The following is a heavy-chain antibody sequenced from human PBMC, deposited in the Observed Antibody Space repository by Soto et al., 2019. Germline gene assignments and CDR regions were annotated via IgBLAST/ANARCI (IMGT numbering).Heavy chain of an antibody. D-gene: IGHD1-26*01. J-gene: IGHJ4*02. V-gene: IGHV1-69*02. Sequence: QVQLVQSGAEVKKPGSSVKVSCKASGGTFSSYTISWVRQAPGQGLEWMGRIIPILGIANYAQKFQGRVTITPDKTPTTAYMELISLSSEATAVYYCASGSRSFPLLGYFDYWGQGTLVTVSS. CDR2: IIPILGIA. CDR1: GGTFSSYT. CDR3: ASGSRSFPLLGYFDY.